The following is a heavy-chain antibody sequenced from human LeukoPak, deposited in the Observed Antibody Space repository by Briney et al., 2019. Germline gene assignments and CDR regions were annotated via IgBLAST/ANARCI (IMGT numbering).Heavy chain of an antibody. V-gene: IGHV3-64*01. J-gene: IGHJ4*02. CDR2: ISSNGGST. D-gene: IGHD6-19*01. Sequence: GGSLRLSCAASGFTFSSYAMHWVRQAPGKGLEYVSAISSNGGSTYYATSVKGRFTISRDNSKNTLYLQMGSLRAEDMAVYYCAREVDSSGWSSGARYFDYWGQGTLVTVSS. CDR1: GFTFSSYA. CDR3: AREVDSSGWSSGARYFDY.